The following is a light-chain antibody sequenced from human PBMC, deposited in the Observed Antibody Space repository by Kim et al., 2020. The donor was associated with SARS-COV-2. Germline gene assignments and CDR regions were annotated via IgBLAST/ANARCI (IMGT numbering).Light chain of an antibody. CDR3: QSYNSSNVV. CDR1: SGSIASKH. CDR2: EDN. Sequence: KTVTISSTRSSGSIASKHVQWYPQRPGSAPTTVIFEDNQRPPGVPDRFSGCIDSSYTSASLTISGLTTEEEADYYCQSYNSSNVVFGGGTQLTVL. V-gene: IGLV6-57*03. J-gene: IGLJ2*01.